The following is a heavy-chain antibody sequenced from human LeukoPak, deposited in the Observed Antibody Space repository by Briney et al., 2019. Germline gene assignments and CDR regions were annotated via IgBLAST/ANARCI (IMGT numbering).Heavy chain of an antibody. CDR3: ARGGSSGYSARTEYYYYMDV. V-gene: IGHV4-61*02. CDR1: GGSITSGDYY. Sequence: SETLSLTCTVSGGSITSGDYYWNWIRQPPGKGLEWIGRIYTSGSTNYNPSLKSRVTMSVDTSKNQFSLKLSSVTAADTAVYYCARGGSSGYSARTEYYYYMDVWGKGTTVTVSS. CDR2: IYTSGST. J-gene: IGHJ6*03. D-gene: IGHD3-22*01.